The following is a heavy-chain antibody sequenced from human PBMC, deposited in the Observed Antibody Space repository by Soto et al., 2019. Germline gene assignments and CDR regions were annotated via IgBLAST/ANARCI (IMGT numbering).Heavy chain of an antibody. CDR1: GGSISSYY. D-gene: IGHD3-3*01. J-gene: IGHJ6*02. CDR3: ARVGVTAIFGVVTPSYGMDV. CDR2: IYYSGST. Sequence: SETLSLTCTVSGGSISSYYWSWIRQPPGKGLEWIGYIYYSGSTNYNPSLKSRVTISVDTSKNQFSLKLSSVTAAETAVYYCARVGVTAIFGVVTPSYGMDVWGQGTTVTVSS. V-gene: IGHV4-59*01.